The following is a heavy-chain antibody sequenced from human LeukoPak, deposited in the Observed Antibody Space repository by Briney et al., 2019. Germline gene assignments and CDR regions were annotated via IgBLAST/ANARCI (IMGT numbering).Heavy chain of an antibody. V-gene: IGHV1-18*01. CDR3: ARDEAMWFGELLPYFGY. Sequence: ASVKVSCKASGYTFTSYGISWVRQAPGQGLEWMGWISAYNGNTNYAQKLQGRVTTTTDTSTSTAYMELRSLRSDDTAVYYCARDEAMWFGELLPYFGYWGQGTLVTVSS. D-gene: IGHD3-10*01. CDR2: ISAYNGNT. J-gene: IGHJ4*02. CDR1: GYTFTSYG.